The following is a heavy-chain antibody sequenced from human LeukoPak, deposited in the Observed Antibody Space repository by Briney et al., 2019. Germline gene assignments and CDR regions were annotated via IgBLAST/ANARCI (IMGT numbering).Heavy chain of an antibody. V-gene: IGHV1-69*01. CDR2: IIPIFGTA. Sequence: SVKVSCKASGGTFSSYAISWVRQAPGQGLEWMGGIIPIFGTANYAQKFQGRVTITADESTSTAYMELSSLRSEDTAVYYCAGETSYYDILTGYFYYFDYWGQGTLVTVSS. J-gene: IGHJ4*02. CDR3: AGETSYYDILTGYFYYFDY. CDR1: GGTFSSYA. D-gene: IGHD3-9*01.